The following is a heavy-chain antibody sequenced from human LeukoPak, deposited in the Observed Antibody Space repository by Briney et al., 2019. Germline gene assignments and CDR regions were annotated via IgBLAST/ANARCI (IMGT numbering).Heavy chain of an antibody. CDR1: GFTFSSYA. Sequence: PGGSLRLSCAASGFTFSSYAMSWVRQAPGKGLEWVSAISGSGGSTYYADSVKGRFTISRDNSKNTLYLQMNSLRAEDTAVYYCARDQSRYNWNEPDLDYWGQGTLVTVSS. V-gene: IGHV3-23*01. CDR3: ARDQSRYNWNEPDLDY. CDR2: ISGSGGST. D-gene: IGHD1-20*01. J-gene: IGHJ4*02.